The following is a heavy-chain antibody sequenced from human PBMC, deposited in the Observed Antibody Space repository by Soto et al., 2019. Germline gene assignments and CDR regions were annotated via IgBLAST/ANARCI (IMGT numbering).Heavy chain of an antibody. CDR3: ARATYRLGYSYGRKYYFDY. Sequence: SETLSLTCTVSGGSISSGGYYWSWIRQHPGKGLEWIGYIYYSGSTNYNPSLKSRVTISVDTSKNQFSLKLSSVTAADTAVYYCARATYRLGYSYGRKYYFDYWGQGTLVTVSS. CDR2: IYYSGST. CDR1: GGSISSGGYY. D-gene: IGHD5-18*01. V-gene: IGHV4-31*03. J-gene: IGHJ4*02.